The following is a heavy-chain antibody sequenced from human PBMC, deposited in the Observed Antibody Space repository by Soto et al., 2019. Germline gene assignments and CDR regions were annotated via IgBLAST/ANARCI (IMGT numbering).Heavy chain of an antibody. CDR3: ARDLGLPEKTYYDFWSGYFPYGMDV. J-gene: IGHJ6*02. CDR1: GYTFTSYG. Sequence: ASVKVSCKASGYTFTSYGISWVRQAPGQGLEWMGWISAYNGNTNYAQKLQGRVTMTTDTSTGTAYMELRSLRSDDTAVYYCARDLGLPEKTYYDFWSGYFPYGMDVWGQGTTVTVSS. CDR2: ISAYNGNT. D-gene: IGHD3-3*01. V-gene: IGHV1-18*01.